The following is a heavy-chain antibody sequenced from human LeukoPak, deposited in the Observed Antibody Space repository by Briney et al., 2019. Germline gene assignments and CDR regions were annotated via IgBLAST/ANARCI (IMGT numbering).Heavy chain of an antibody. CDR2: INPNTGNT. Sequence: GASVKVSCEASGYTFTNYGIHWVRQAPGQRLEWMGWINPNTGNTKYSQKFQGSVTFIRDTSAITAYMELSSLRSEDTAVYYCARGGYSYGYMGYFDFWGQGSLVTVSS. CDR3: ARGGYSYGYMGYFDF. CDR1: GYTFTNYG. V-gene: IGHV1-3*01. J-gene: IGHJ4*02. D-gene: IGHD5-18*01.